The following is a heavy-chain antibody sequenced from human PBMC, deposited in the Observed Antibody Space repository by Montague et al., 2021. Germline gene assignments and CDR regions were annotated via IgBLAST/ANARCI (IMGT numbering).Heavy chain of an antibody. V-gene: IGHV4-59*02. D-gene: IGHD7-27*01. CDR2: MRSSGSP. CDR3: GRDYWGSIDY. J-gene: IGHJ4*01. CDR1: GGSVNGYD. Sequence: SETLSLTCSVSGGSVNGYDWSWIRQPPGKGLEWIGYMRSSGSPNYNPSFKSRLAISIDRSRNQFSLELRFVTAAGTAIYFCGRDYWGSIDYWGHGILVTVSS.